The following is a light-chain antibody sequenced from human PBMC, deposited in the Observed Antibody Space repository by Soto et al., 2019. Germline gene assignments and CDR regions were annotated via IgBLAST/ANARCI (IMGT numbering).Light chain of an antibody. Sequence: QSVLTQPPSASGSPGQSVTISCTGTSSDVGGYNYVSWYQQEPGKAPKLMIYEVSKRPSGVPARFSGSKSGNTASLTVSGLQAEDEADYFCKSYAGSNTYVFGSGTKVTV. V-gene: IGLV2-8*01. CDR1: SSDVGGYNY. CDR2: EVS. J-gene: IGLJ1*01. CDR3: KSYAGSNTYV.